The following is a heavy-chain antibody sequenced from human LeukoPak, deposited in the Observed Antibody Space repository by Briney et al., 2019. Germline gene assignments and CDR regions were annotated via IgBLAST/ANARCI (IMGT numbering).Heavy chain of an antibody. J-gene: IGHJ5*02. CDR2: MNPNSGNT. CDR3: ATAMVVTSDWFDP. Sequence: ASVKVSCKASAYTFTSYDINWVRQATGQGLEWMGWMNPNSGNTGYAQKYQGRVTMTRNTSRSTAYMELSSLRSEDTAVYYCATAMVVTSDWFDPWGQGTLVTVSS. V-gene: IGHV1-8*01. D-gene: IGHD4-23*01. CDR1: AYTFTSYD.